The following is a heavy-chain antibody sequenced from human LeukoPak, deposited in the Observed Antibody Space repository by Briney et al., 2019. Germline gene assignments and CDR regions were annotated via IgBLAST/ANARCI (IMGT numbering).Heavy chain of an antibody. V-gene: IGHV3-49*04. J-gene: IGHJ4*02. D-gene: IGHD5-18*01. CDR3: TRDLTVDTAMGLYRY. CDR1: RFTLGDYA. Sequence: RTGGSLRLSCTASRFTLGDYAMSWVRQAPGKGLEWVGFIRSKAYGGTTEYAASVKGRFTISRGDSKSIAYLQMNSLKTEDTAVYYCTRDLTVDTAMGLYRYWGQGTLVTVSS. CDR2: IRSKAYGGTT.